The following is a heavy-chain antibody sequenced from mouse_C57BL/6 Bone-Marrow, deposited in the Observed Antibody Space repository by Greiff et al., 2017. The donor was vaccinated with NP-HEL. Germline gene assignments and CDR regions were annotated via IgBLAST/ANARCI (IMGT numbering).Heavy chain of an antibody. CDR2: IRSKSNNYAT. CDR3: VRHGLGGCAY. CDR1: GFSFNTYA. V-gene: IGHV10-1*01. D-gene: IGHD4-1*01. J-gene: IGHJ3*01. Sequence: EVKLVESGGGLVQPKGSLKLSCAASGFSFNTYAMNWVRQAPGKGLEWVARIRSKSNNYATYYADSVKDRFTISRDDSESMLYLQMNNVKTEDTAMYYCVRHGLGGCAYWGQGTLVTVSA.